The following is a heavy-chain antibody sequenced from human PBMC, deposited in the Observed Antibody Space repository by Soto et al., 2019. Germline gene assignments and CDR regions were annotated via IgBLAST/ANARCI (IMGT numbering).Heavy chain of an antibody. Sequence: GGSLRLSCVASGFKFDDHVMHWVRQVPGKGLEWVGHINWDGYSIGYGDSVRGRFTISRDNAKNTLYLQMNSLRPEDTALYYCARSWSGSTSGRVDVWGRGTTVTVSS. V-gene: IGHV3-9*01. CDR2: INWDGYSI. CDR3: ARSWSGSTSGRVDV. D-gene: IGHD3-3*01. J-gene: IGHJ6*02. CDR1: GFKFDDHV.